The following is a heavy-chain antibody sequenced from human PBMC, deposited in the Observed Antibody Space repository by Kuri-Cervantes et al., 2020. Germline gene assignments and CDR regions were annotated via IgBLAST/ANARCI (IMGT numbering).Heavy chain of an antibody. J-gene: IGHJ4*02. V-gene: IGHV1-18*01. D-gene: IGHD3-10*01. CDR3: ARGEAYYGSGSDQKVGDY. Sequence: ASVKVSCKASGYTFSNYGISWVRQAPGQGLEWMGWISAYNGDTKYAQKVQGRVTMTTDTSTSTAYMELSRLRSDDTAVYYCARGEAYYGSGSDQKVGDYWGQGTLVTVSS. CDR2: ISAYNGDT. CDR1: GYTFSNYG.